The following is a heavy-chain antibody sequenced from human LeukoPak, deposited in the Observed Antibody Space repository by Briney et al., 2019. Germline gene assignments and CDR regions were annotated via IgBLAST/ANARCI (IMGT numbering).Heavy chain of an antibody. J-gene: IGHJ4*02. CDR1: GFTFSSYW. D-gene: IGHD6-19*01. V-gene: IGHV3-23*01. CDR3: AKDSSGWYSPRYFDY. Sequence: PGGSLRLSCAASGFTFSSYWMSWVRQAPGKGLEWVSAISGSGGSTYYADSVKGRFTISRDNSKNTLYLQMNSLRAEDTAVYYCAKDSSGWYSPRYFDYWGQGTLVTVSS. CDR2: ISGSGGST.